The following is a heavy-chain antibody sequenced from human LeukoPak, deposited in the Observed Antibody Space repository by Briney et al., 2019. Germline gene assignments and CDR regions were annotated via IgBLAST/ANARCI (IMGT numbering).Heavy chain of an antibody. J-gene: IGHJ6*02. D-gene: IGHD3-22*01. CDR3: ASQYYYDSSGYYFVGSVTPKSYYYGMDV. CDR1: GYNFPAYF. CDR2: INPNGGDT. V-gene: IGHV1-2*06. Sequence: GASVKVSCKAAGYNFPAYFIHWVRQAPGQGLEWMGRINPNGGDTNYAQKFQGRVTMTRDTSISTAYMELSRLRSDDTAVYYCASQYYYDSSGYYFVGSVTPKSYYYGMDVWGQGTTVTVSS.